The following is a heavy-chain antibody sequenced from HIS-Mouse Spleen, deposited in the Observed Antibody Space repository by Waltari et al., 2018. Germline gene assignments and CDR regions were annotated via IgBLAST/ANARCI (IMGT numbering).Heavy chain of an antibody. J-gene: IGHJ3*02. D-gene: IGHD2-15*01. CDR1: GGSISSSSYY. Sequence: QLQLQESGPGLVKPSETLSLTCTVSGGSISSSSYYWGWIRQPPGQGPEWIGGIYYSGSTSYDPSLKSRVTISVDTSKTQFSLKLGSVTAADTAVYYCARVPDIVVVVAANGAFDIWGQGTMVTVSS. CDR3: ARVPDIVVVVAANGAFDI. V-gene: IGHV4-39*07. CDR2: IYYSGST.